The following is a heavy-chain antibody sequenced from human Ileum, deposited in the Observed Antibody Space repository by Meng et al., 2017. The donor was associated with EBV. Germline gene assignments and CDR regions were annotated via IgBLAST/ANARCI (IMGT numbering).Heavy chain of an antibody. CDR2: SNINSGNP. D-gene: IGHD6-19*01. Sequence: CKKPRDLVMVCCTATGCALHSSFFKWVRHAPGKGLDGMGWSNINSGNPTYPQVFTVRFVFSLDTSVSTAYLQIDSLKAEDTAVYYCAREKIAVAGITGDYWGQGTLVTVSS. CDR1: GCALHSSF. J-gene: IGHJ4*02. V-gene: IGHV7-4-1*01. CDR3: AREKIAVAGITGDY.